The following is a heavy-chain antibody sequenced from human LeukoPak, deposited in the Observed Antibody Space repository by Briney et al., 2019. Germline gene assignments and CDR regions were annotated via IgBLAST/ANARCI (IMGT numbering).Heavy chain of an antibody. CDR1: GFTFSNAW. CDR2: IKSKTDGGTT. V-gene: IGHV3-15*07. J-gene: IGHJ4*02. Sequence: GGSLRLSCAASGFTFSNAWMNWVRQAPGKGLEWVGRIKSKTDGGTTDYAALVKGRFTISRDDSKNTLYLQMNSLKTEDTAVYYCTTELHLGVAERTDYWGQGTLVTVSS. D-gene: IGHD3-3*01. CDR3: TTELHLGVAERTDY.